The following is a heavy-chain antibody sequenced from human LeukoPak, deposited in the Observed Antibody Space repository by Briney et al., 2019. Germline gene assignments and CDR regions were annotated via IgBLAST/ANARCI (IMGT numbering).Heavy chain of an antibody. V-gene: IGHV3-23*01. D-gene: IGHD3-10*01. CDR3: AKDYKAVTLLSYYYGMDV. J-gene: IGHJ6*02. CDR1: GFSFGSYA. CDR2: ISGSGGST. Sequence: GGSLRLSCAASGFSFGSYAMSWVRQAPGKGLEWVSAISGSGGSTYYADSVKGRFTISRDNSKNTLYLQMNSLRAEDTAVYYCAKDYKAVTLLSYYYGMDVWGQGTTVTVSS.